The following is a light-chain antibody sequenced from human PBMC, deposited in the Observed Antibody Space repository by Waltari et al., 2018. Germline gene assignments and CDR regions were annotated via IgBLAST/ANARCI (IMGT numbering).Light chain of an antibody. CDR3: ASYTTTSTLWL. V-gene: IGLV2-14*03. CDR1: PSDIGGYNY. J-gene: IGLJ2*01. CDR2: DVT. Sequence: QSALTQPASVSGSPGQSITISCTGTPSDIGGYNYVSWYQHHPGRAPKLMIYDVTDRPSWISIPFFGSTSGNTASLTISGLRAEDEAYYYCASYTTTSTLWLFGGGTKLTVL.